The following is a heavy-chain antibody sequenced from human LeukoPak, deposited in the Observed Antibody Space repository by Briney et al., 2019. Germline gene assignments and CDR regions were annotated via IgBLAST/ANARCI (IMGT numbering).Heavy chain of an antibody. V-gene: IGHV3-23*01. J-gene: IGHJ4*02. D-gene: IGHD3-16*01. CDR1: GFTFSSYA. CDR3: ARDTPFGGY. CDR2: LSGSGGST. Sequence: PGGSLRLSCAASGFTFSSYAMSWVRQAPGKGLEWVSALSGSGGSTYYADSVKGRFTISRDNAENSLFLQMNYLRVEDTAMYYCARDTPFGGYWGQGTLVTVSS.